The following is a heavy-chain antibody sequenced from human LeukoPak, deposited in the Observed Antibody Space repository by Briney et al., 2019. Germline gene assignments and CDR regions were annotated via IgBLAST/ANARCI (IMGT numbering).Heavy chain of an antibody. J-gene: IGHJ4*02. V-gene: IGHV1-2*02. CDR3: ARRGYCSRGSCYHIDY. D-gene: IGHD2-15*01. CDR1: GYNFTGYD. CDR2: INPNSGGT. Sequence: GPSVRLSCKASGYNFTGYDMHGVRQAPGQGLEWMGWINPNSGGTNYAQKFQGRVTMTRDTSISTAYMELSRLRSDDTAVYYCARRGYCSRGSCYHIDYWGQGTLVTVSS.